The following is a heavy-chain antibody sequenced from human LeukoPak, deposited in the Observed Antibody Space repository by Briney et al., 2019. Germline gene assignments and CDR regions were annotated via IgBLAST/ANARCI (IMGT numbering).Heavy chain of an antibody. Sequence: GGSLRLSCVASGLNFDDSATHWVRQAPGXGLEWVSLISADGGSTFSADSVKGRFSISRGNSKNSLYLQMNSLRSGDTAMYYCAKESGKFDYWGQGTLVAVSS. J-gene: IGHJ4*02. CDR3: AKESGKFDY. V-gene: IGHV3-43*02. CDR2: ISADGGST. CDR1: GLNFDDSA.